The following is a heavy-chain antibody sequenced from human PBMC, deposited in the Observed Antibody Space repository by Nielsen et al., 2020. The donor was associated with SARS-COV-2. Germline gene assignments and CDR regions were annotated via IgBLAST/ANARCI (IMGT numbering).Heavy chain of an antibody. Sequence: GESLKISCKGSGYSFTSYWISWVRQMPGKGLEWMGRIDPSDSYTNYSPSFQGHVTISADKSISTAYPQWSSLKASDTAMYYCARPTFLWFGESPGAFDIWGQGTMVTVSS. CDR3: ARPTFLWFGESPGAFDI. CDR1: GYSFTSYW. D-gene: IGHD3-10*01. V-gene: IGHV5-10-1*01. CDR2: IDPSDSYT. J-gene: IGHJ3*02.